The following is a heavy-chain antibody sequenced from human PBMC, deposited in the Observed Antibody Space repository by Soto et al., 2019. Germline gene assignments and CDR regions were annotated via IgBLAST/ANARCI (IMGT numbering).Heavy chain of an antibody. J-gene: IGHJ6*02. V-gene: IGHV3-72*01. CDR2: TRNKANSYTT. CDR3: ARVVDRYSSRWYLSEGHYGMDV. Sequence: EVQLVESGGGLVQPGGSLRLSCAASGFTFSDHYMDWVRQAPGKGLEWVGRTRNKANSYTTEYAASVKGRFTISRDDSTTSLYLQMNSLKTEDTAVYYCARVVDRYSSRWYLSEGHYGMDVWGQGTTVTVSS. CDR1: GFTFSDHY. D-gene: IGHD6-13*01.